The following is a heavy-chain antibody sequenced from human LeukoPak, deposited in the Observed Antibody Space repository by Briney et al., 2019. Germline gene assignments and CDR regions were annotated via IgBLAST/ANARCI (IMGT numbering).Heavy chain of an antibody. V-gene: IGHV4-34*01. Sequence: SETLSLTCAVYGESFSGYYWSWLRQPPGKGLEWIGEINHSGSTNYNPSLKSRVTISVDTSKNQFSLKLSSVTAADTAVYYCARLPRDPYSSSWYRYYYYYMDVWGKGTTVTVSS. D-gene: IGHD6-13*01. CDR1: GESFSGYY. J-gene: IGHJ6*03. CDR3: ARLPRDPYSSSWYRYYYYYMDV. CDR2: INHSGST.